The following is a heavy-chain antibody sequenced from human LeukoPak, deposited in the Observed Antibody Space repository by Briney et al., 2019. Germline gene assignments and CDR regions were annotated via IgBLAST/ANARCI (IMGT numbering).Heavy chain of an antibody. CDR3: ARDTFGGVADAFDI. Sequence: PSETLSLTCTVSGGSISSSSYYWGWIREPPGKGLEWIGSIYYSGSTYYNPSLKSRVTISVDTSKNQFSLKLSSVTAADTAVYYCARDTFGGVADAFDIWGQGIMVTVSS. V-gene: IGHV4-39*01. CDR1: GGSISSSSYY. CDR2: IYYSGST. J-gene: IGHJ3*02. D-gene: IGHD3-16*01.